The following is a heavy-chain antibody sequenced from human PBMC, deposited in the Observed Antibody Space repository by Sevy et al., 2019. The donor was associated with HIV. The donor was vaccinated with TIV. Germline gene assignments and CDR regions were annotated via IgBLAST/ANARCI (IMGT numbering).Heavy chain of an antibody. J-gene: IGHJ6*02. CDR2: TYYRSKGYN. Sequence: SQTLSLTCAISGDSVSSNSAAWNWIRQSPSRGLEWLGRTYYRSKGYNDYAVSGKSRVTINPDTSKNQVSLRLNSVTPDDTAIDYWARDGLTYGGMDVWGQGTMVTVSS. CDR3: ARDGLTYGGMDV. D-gene: IGHD1-20*01. CDR1: GDSVSSNSAA. V-gene: IGHV6-1*01.